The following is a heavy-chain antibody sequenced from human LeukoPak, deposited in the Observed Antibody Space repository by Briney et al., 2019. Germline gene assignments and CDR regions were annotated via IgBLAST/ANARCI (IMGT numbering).Heavy chain of an antibody. D-gene: IGHD6-13*01. V-gene: IGHV4-34*01. Sequence: SETLSLTCAVYGGSFSGYYWSWIRQPPGKGLEWIGEINHSGSTNYNPSLKSRVTISVDTSKNQFSLKLSSVTAADTAVYYCARVFVAAADPLDYWGRGTLVTVSS. CDR3: ARVFVAAADPLDY. J-gene: IGHJ4*02. CDR2: INHSGST. CDR1: GGSFSGYY.